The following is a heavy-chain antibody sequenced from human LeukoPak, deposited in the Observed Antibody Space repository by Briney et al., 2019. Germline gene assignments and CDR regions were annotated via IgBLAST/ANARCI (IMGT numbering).Heavy chain of an antibody. CDR2: IKEDGSEK. CDR1: GFGFPAYW. D-gene: IGHD4-17*01. V-gene: IGHV3-7*01. Sequence: GGSLRLSCAASGFGFPAYWMTWVRQAPGKGLEWVANIKEDGSEKYYVDSVKGRFIISRDNAKNSLYLQMNSLKVEDTAVYYCARESGGDYYLDYWGQGTLVTVSS. J-gene: IGHJ4*02. CDR3: ARESGGDYYLDY.